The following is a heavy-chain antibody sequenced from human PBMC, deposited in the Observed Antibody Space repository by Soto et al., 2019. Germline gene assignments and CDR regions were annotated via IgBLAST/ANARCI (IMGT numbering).Heavy chain of an antibody. J-gene: IGHJ6*02. D-gene: IGHD6-13*01. CDR3: ASSRKDYYYSGMDV. CDR2: IIPIFGTP. Sequence: QVQLVQSGAEVKKPGSSVKVSCKASGGTFSSYAISWVRQAPGQGLEWMGGIIPIFGTPNYAQKFQGRVTITAAESTSTAYMELTSLRSEDTAVYYCASSRKDYYYSGMDVWGQGTTVTVSS. CDR1: GGTFSSYA. V-gene: IGHV1-69*12.